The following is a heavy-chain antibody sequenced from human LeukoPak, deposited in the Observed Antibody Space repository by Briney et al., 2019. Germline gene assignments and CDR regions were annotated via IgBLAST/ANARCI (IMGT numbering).Heavy chain of an antibody. CDR1: GYASSDIY. J-gene: IGHJ5*02. CDR2: INPSSGAR. D-gene: IGHD6-6*01. V-gene: IGHV1-2*02. Sequence: ASVKVSCKASGYASSDIYFNWVRQAPGQGLEWMGWINPSSGARIYSQKFQGRVTMDTSISIAYMGLSSLTSDDTAVYYCATGSITHTRDPWGQGTLVTVSS. CDR3: ATGSITHTRDP.